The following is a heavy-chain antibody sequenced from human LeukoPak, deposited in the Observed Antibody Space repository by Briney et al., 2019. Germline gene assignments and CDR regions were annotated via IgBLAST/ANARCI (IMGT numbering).Heavy chain of an antibody. CDR2: VYNGNT. CDR1: GASISSSSYY. D-gene: IGHD3-10*01. Sequence: SETLSLTCTVSGASISSSSYYWGYFRQPPGKGLEWIGSVYNGNTYYNPSLKSRATISADTSKNQFSLKLTSVTAADTAVYYCARHNMVRGVIGWFDPWGQGTLVTVSS. CDR3: ARHNMVRGVIGWFDP. J-gene: IGHJ5*02. V-gene: IGHV4-39*01.